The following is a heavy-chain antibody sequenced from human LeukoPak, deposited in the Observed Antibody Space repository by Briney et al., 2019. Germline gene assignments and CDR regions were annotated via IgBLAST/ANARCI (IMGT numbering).Heavy chain of an antibody. CDR3: ARGVDLPSLFDF. CDR1: GGSMSSYY. CDR2: IYYGGRT. J-gene: IGHJ4*02. V-gene: IGHV4-59*01. D-gene: IGHD2-2*01. Sequence: PSETLSLTCTVSGGSMSSYYWSWIRQPPGKGLEWIGYIYYGGRTNYNPSLKSRVTISVDTSKNQFSLKVNSVTAADTAVYFCARGVDLPSLFDFWGQGTLVTVSS.